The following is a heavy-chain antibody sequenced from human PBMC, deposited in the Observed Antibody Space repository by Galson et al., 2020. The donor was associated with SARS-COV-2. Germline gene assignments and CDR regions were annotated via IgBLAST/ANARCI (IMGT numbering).Heavy chain of an antibody. CDR2: VYHSGTT. J-gene: IGHJ2*01. CDR1: GYSVSTTNY. Sequence: SETLSLTCTVSGYSVSTTNYWGWDRQPPGRGQEWIGSVYHSGTTYYNPSLKSRVTISVDTSKNQFSLRLDSVTAADTALYYCARQGVNMIVLVTVPGWYFDLWGRGTLVTVSS. D-gene: IGHD3-22*01. CDR3: ARQGVNMIVLVTVPGWYFDL. V-gene: IGHV4-38-2*02.